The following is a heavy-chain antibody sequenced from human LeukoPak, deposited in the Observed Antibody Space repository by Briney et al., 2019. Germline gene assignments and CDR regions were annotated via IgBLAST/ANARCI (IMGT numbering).Heavy chain of an antibody. CDR3: ANDVWFGERAFDI. J-gene: IGHJ3*02. D-gene: IGHD3-10*01. Sequence: GGSLRLSCAASGFTFSNYGMHWVRQAPGKGLEWLAFISYDGSNTYSLDSVRGRFTISRDNGKNTLFLQMNSLRAEDTAMYYCANDVWFGERAFDIWGQGTMVTVSS. CDR2: ISYDGSNT. CDR1: GFTFSNYG. V-gene: IGHV3-30*18.